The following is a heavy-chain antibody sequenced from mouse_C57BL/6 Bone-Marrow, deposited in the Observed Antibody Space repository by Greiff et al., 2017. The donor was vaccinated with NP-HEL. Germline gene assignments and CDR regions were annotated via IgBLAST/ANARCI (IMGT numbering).Heavy chain of an antibody. CDR3: ARGYSNYVGYAMDY. Sequence: QVQLQQSGAELVRPGTSVKMSCKVSGYTFTNYWIGWAKQRPGHGLEWIGDIYPGGGYNNYNEMFKGKATLTADKTSSTAYMKYSSLTSEDSATYYCARGYSNYVGYAMDYEGRGTSVTVSS. J-gene: IGHJ4*01. CDR1: GYTFTNYW. V-gene: IGHV1-63*01. CDR2: IYPGGGYN. D-gene: IGHD2-5*01.